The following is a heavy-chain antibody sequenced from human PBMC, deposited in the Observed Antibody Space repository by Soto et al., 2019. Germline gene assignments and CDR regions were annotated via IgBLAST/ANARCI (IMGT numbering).Heavy chain of an antibody. D-gene: IGHD6-6*01. CDR2: IYYSGST. CDR3: ARDIIEYSSSSHDFDYYYYYGMDV. V-gene: IGHV4-61*01. CDR1: GGSVSSGSYY. Sequence: QVQLQESGPGLVKPSETLSLTCTVSGGSVSSGSYYWSWIRQPPGKGLEWIGYIYYSGSTNYNPSLKSRVTISVDTSKNQFSLKLSSVTAADTAVYYCARDIIEYSSSSHDFDYYYYYGMDVWGQGTTVTVSS. J-gene: IGHJ6*02.